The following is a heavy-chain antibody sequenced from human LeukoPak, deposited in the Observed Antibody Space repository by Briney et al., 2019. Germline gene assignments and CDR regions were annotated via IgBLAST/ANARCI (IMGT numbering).Heavy chain of an antibody. J-gene: IGHJ4*02. D-gene: IGHD3-10*01. CDR1: GFTFSIYW. V-gene: IGHV3-74*01. Sequence: GGSLRLSCAASGFTFSIYWMYWVRQAPGKGLVWVSLINSDGRSTNYADSVKGRFTISRDNAKNTMYLQMNSLRAEDTAVYYCARVRFGELYAFDYWGQGTLVTVSS. CDR3: ARVRFGELYAFDY. CDR2: INSDGRST.